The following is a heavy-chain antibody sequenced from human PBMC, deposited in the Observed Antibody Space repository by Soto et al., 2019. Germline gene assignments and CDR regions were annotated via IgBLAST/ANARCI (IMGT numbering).Heavy chain of an antibody. CDR2: INPSRGST. V-gene: IGHV1-46*01. CDR3: ARDLIARYSYCYLYYYGMDV. J-gene: IGHJ6*02. Sequence: QVQLVQSGAEVKKPGASVKVSCKASGYTFTSYYMHWVRQAPGQGLEWMGIINPSRGSTSYAQKVQGRVTMTRDTATSTVYMELSSLRSEDTAVYYCARDLIARYSYCYLYYYGMDVWGQGTTVTVSS. D-gene: IGHD5-18*01. CDR1: GYTFTSYY.